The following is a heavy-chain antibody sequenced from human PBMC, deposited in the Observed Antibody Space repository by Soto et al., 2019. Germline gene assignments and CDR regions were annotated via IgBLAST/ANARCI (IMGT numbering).Heavy chain of an antibody. V-gene: IGHV1-18*01. CDR2: ISPYTGNT. CDR1: GYIFVKYG. Sequence: QVQLVQSGDEVKKPGASVKVSCKASGYIFVKYGIAWVRQAPGQGLEWMGWISPYTGNTHSATKIQGRLTMTTDTSTSTAYIDLASLTSADTAVYYCVMVDNYVTPTPQDVWGQGTTVTVSS. J-gene: IGHJ6*02. CDR3: VMVDNYVTPTPQDV. D-gene: IGHD3-16*01.